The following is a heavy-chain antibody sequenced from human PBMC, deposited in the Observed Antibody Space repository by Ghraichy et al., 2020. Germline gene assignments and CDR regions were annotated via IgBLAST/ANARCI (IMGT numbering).Heavy chain of an antibody. V-gene: IGHV3-74*01. CDR2: INSDGSST. CDR1: GFTFSSYW. J-gene: IGHJ6*02. D-gene: IGHD2-15*01. CDR3: ARDLHAKKGGYYYYYGMDV. Sequence: GGSLRLSCAASGFTFSSYWMHWVRQAPGKGLVWVSRINSDGSSTSYADSVKGRFTISRDNAKNTLYLQMNSLRAEDTAVYYCARDLHAKKGGYYYYYGMDVWGQGTTVTVSS.